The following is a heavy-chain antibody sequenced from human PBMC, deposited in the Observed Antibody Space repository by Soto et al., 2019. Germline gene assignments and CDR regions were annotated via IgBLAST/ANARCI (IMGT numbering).Heavy chain of an antibody. D-gene: IGHD3-3*01. CDR1: GFTFSSYG. J-gene: IGHJ6*02. CDR3: AREVLRFLEWFNGMDV. Sequence: GSLRLSCAASGFTFSSYGMHWVRQAPGKGLEWVAVIWYDGSNKYYADSVKGRFTISRDNSKNTLYLQMNSLRAEDTAVYYCAREVLRFLEWFNGMDVWGQGTTVTVSS. CDR2: IWYDGSNK. V-gene: IGHV3-33*01.